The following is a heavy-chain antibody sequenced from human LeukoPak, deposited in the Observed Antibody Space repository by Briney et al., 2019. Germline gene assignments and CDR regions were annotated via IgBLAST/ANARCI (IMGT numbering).Heavy chain of an antibody. CDR3: ARYSHRSPYNWFDP. Sequence: SETLFLTCTVSGGSISSSSYYWGWIRQPPGKGLECIGSIYYSGSTYYNPSLKSRVTISVDTSKNQFSLKLSSVTAADTAVYYCARYSHRSPYNWFDPWGQGTLVTVSS. J-gene: IGHJ5*02. CDR1: GGSISSSSYY. V-gene: IGHV4-39*07. D-gene: IGHD2-15*01. CDR2: IYYSGST.